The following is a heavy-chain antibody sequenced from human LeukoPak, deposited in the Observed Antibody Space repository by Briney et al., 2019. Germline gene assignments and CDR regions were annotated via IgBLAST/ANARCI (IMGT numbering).Heavy chain of an antibody. J-gene: IGHJ6*02. CDR2: IYHSGST. D-gene: IGHD1-26*01. V-gene: IGHV4-30-2*01. Sequence: SGTLSLTCAVSGGSISSGGYCWSWIRQPPGEGLGWIGYIYHSGSTYYNPSLKSRVTISVDRSKNQFSLKLSSVTAADTAVYYCARVGAEGWGELDVWGQGTTVTVSS. CDR3: ARVGAEGWGELDV. CDR1: GGSISSGGYC.